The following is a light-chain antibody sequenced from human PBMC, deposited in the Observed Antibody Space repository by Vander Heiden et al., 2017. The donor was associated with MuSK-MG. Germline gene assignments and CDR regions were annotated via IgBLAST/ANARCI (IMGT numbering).Light chain of an antibody. J-gene: IGLJ2*01. V-gene: IGLV1-44*01. CDR1: NSNIGSNT. CDR2: SNN. Sequence: QSVLTQPPSASGTPGQRVTISCSGSNSNIGSNTVNWYQQFPGTAPKLLIYSNNQRPSGVPDRFSGSKSGTSASLAIRGLQSEDEADYYCAAWDDSLNGPVFGGGTKLTV. CDR3: AAWDDSLNGPV.